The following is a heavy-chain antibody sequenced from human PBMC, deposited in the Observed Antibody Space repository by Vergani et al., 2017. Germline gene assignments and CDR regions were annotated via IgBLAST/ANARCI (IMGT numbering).Heavy chain of an antibody. CDR3: ARGTTLLIAAAGRACIDP. J-gene: IGHJ5*02. CDR2: INHSGST. D-gene: IGHD6-13*01. Sequence: QVQLQQWCAGLLKPSETLSLTCAVYGGSFSGYYWSWIRPPPGKGLEGIGEINHSGSTNYNPSLKSRVTISVDTSKNQFSLKLSSVTAADTAVYYCARGTTLLIAAAGRACIDPWGQGTLVTVSS. CDR1: GGSFSGYY. V-gene: IGHV4-34*01.